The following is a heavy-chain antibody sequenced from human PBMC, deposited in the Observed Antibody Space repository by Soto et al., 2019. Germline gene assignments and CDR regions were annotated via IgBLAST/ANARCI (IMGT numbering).Heavy chain of an antibody. D-gene: IGHD3-10*01. CDR1: GDSFSSYY. V-gene: IGHV4-59*01. CDR3: AALGGAIDF. Sequence: SETLSLPCTVSGDSFSSYYWTWIRQPPGKRLEWVAYIFHTGNNNYNPSLKSRVTISVDTSKNQFSLKLRSVTPADPAVYSCAALGGAIDFCGPGTLVTVSS. J-gene: IGHJ4*02. CDR2: IFHTGNN.